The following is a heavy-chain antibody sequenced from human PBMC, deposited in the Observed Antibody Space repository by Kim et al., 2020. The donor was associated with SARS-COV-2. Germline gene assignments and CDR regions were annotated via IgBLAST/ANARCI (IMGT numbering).Heavy chain of an antibody. CDR1: GFTFSSYA. CDR3: ARDYYDSSGYYYRYYYG. CDR2: ISYDGSNK. D-gene: IGHD3-22*01. Sequence: GGSLRLSCAASGFTFSSYAMHWVRQAPGKGLEWVAVISYDGSNKYYADSVKGRFTISRDNSKNTLYLQMNSLRAEDTAVYYCARDYYDSSGYYYRYYYG. V-gene: IGHV3-30*04. J-gene: IGHJ6*01.